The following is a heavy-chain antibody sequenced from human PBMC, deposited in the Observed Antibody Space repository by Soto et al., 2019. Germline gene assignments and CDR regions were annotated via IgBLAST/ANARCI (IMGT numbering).Heavy chain of an antibody. CDR3: AREGNLGRWIQPLDS. D-gene: IGHD2-2*03. CDR2: IHYNGNT. CDR1: GDSISSYS. J-gene: IGHJ4*02. V-gene: IGHV4-59*01. Sequence: QVQLQVSGPGLVKPSETLSLTCTVSGDSISSYSWSWIRQPPGKGLEWIGNIHYNGNTKYIPSLSSRDTMPVDTSKNPFSLKLISVTTADTAVYFCAREGNLGRWIQPLDSWGQGTLVTVSS.